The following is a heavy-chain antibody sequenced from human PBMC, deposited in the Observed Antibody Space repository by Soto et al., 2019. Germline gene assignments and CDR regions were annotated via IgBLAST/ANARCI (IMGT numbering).Heavy chain of an antibody. J-gene: IGHJ3*02. CDR3: ARLYCSADSCYSVGAFDI. CDR1: GFTFSTHG. D-gene: IGHD2-15*01. Sequence: PGGSLRLSCAASGFTFSTHGMHWVRQAPGKGLEWVALMWFDGSEKYYGGSVKGRFTISRDNSKNTLYLQMNSLSAEDTAVYYCARLYCSADSCYSVGAFDIRGQGTMVTVSS. V-gene: IGHV3-33*01. CDR2: MWFDGSEK.